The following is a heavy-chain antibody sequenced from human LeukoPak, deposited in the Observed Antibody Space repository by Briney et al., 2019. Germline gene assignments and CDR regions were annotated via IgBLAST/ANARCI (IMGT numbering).Heavy chain of an antibody. J-gene: IGHJ4*02. CDR2: IYYSGST. V-gene: IGHV4-39*01. Sequence: KPSETLSLTCTVSGGSISSSSYYWGWIRQPPGKGLEWIGSIYYSGSTCYNPSLKSRVTISVDTSKNQFSLKLSSVTAADTAVYYCARHEDYYDSSGYVGFLHVGYWGQGTLVTVSS. CDR1: GGSISSSSYY. D-gene: IGHD3-22*01. CDR3: ARHEDYYDSSGYVGFLHVGY.